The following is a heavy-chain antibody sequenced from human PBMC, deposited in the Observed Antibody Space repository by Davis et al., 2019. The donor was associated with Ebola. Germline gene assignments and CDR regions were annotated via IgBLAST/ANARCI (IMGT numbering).Heavy chain of an antibody. CDR2: IKSKTDGGTT. J-gene: IGHJ4*02. Sequence: GESLKIPCAASGFPFSNAWMTWVRQAPGKGLEWVGRIKSKTDGGTTDYSAPVRSRFSISRDDSENTVYLQMNSLKIEDAAVYYCTTDLPGMSRGINYWGQGTLESVSS. CDR1: GFPFSNAW. CDR3: TTDLPGMSRGINY. V-gene: IGHV3-15*01. D-gene: IGHD1-14*01.